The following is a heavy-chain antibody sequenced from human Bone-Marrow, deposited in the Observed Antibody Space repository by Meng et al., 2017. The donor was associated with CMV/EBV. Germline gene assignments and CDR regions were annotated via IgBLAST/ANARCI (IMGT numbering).Heavy chain of an antibody. CDR2: INPYNGDT. V-gene: IGHV1-2*02. D-gene: IGHD1-26*01. Sequence: ASVKVSCKASGYSFTAHYVRWVRQAPGQGLEWMGWINPYNGDTNYAQKFQGRVTMTRDTASSTANLELGGLTSDDTAVYYCARGTALLTVLYWDLDLWGQGTTVTVSS. J-gene: IGHJ6*02. CDR3: ARGTALLTVLYWDLDL. CDR1: GYSFTAHY.